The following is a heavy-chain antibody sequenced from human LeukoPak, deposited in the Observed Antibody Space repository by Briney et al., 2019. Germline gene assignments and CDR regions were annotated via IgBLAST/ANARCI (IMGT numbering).Heavy chain of an antibody. Sequence: NSSGTLSLTCAALGASIGSSNWGGGGGQPPGEGLEWIGETYHSGSTNYNPSLKSRVTISVDTSKNQFSLNLTSVTAADTALYYCARYFSGAVDIWGQGTMVTVSS. CDR1: GASIGSSNW. J-gene: IGHJ3*02. CDR3: ARYFSGAVDI. V-gene: IGHV4-4*02. D-gene: IGHD1-26*01. CDR2: TYHSGST.